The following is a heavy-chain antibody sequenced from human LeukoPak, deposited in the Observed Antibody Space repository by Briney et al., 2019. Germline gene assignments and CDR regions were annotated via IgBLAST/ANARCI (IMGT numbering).Heavy chain of an antibody. D-gene: IGHD6-19*01. V-gene: IGHV4-4*02. Sequence: PSETLSLTCAVSGGSISSSNWWSWVRPPPGQGLEWIGEIYHSGSTNYNPSLKSRVTMSVDKSKNQFSLKLSSVTAADTAVYYCARRRNSSGWWGWFDPWGQGTLVTVSS. CDR2: IYHSGST. CDR1: GGSISSSNW. CDR3: ARRRNSSGWWGWFDP. J-gene: IGHJ5*02.